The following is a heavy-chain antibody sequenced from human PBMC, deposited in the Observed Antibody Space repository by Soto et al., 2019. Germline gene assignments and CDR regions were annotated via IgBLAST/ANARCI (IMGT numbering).Heavy chain of an antibody. J-gene: IGHJ4*02. D-gene: IGHD6-13*01. Sequence: QVQLVQSGAEVKKPGASVKVSCKPSGNTFTAHFMHWVRQAPGQGLEWMGWINPNSGGTNYAPKFQGRVTITREKSITTLYMELTSLRSDDTVIYYCARGGSWYENWGQGNRVTVSS. V-gene: IGHV1-2*01. CDR3: ARGGSWYEN. CDR1: GNTFTAHF. CDR2: INPNSGGT.